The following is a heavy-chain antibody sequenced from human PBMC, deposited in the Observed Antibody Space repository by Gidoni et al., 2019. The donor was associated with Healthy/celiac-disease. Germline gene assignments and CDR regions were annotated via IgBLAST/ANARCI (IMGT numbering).Heavy chain of an antibody. V-gene: IGHV3-72*01. CDR3: AREDMSGDYDLAD. D-gene: IGHD3-22*01. Sequence: EVKLVESGGGLVQPGGSLRLSCAASVFTFSDHSMDWVRQAPGKGLEWVGRTRNKANSYTTEYAASVKGRFTSSRDDSKNSLYLQMNSLKTEDTAVYYCAREDMSGDYDLADWGQGTLVTVSS. CDR1: VFTFSDHS. J-gene: IGHJ4*02. CDR2: TRNKANSYTT.